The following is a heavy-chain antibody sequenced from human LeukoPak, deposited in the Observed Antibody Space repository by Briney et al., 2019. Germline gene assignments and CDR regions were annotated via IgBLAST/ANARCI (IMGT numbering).Heavy chain of an antibody. CDR1: GFTFSNFA. D-gene: IGHD4-17*01. J-gene: IGHJ3*02. V-gene: IGHV3-30*04. Sequence: QLGGSLRPSCAAPGFTFSNFAMDWVRQAPGKGVEWGAVILYDGSSKYYADSVKGQVTISRDNDKNTLYLQMNILRAEDAAVYYCARENMTTVTTRWAFDIWGRGSMVTVSS. CDR3: ARENMTTVTTRWAFDI. CDR2: ILYDGSSK.